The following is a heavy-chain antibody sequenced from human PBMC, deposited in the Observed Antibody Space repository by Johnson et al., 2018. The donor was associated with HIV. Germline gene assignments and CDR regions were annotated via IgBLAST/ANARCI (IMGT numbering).Heavy chain of an antibody. D-gene: IGHD5-12*01. Sequence: QVQLMESGGGLVKPGGSLRLSCAASGFTFSDYYMSWIRQAPGKGLEWVSYISSSGSTIYYADSVKGRFTISRDNSKNTLYLQMNSLRAEDTAVYYCARRGLVGIVATSRGAFDIWGQGTMVTVSS. J-gene: IGHJ3*02. V-gene: IGHV3-11*04. CDR2: ISSSGSTI. CDR1: GFTFSDYY. CDR3: ARRGLVGIVATSRGAFDI.